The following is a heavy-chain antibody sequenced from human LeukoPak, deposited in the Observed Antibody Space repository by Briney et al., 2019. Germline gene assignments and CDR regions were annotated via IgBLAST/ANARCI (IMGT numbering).Heavy chain of an antibody. V-gene: IGHV4-59*01. J-gene: IGHJ6*03. CDR2: IYYSGST. CDR1: GGSISSYY. Sequence: SETLSLTCTASGGSISSYYWSWIRQPPGKGLEWIGYIYYSGSTNYNPSLKSRVTISVDTSKNQFSLKLSSVTAADTAVYYCARGGYYYMDVWGKGTTVTVSS. CDR3: ARGGYYYMDV.